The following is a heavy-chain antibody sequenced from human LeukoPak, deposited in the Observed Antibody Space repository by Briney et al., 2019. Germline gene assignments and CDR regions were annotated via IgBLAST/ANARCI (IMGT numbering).Heavy chain of an antibody. CDR2: ISAGGVST. V-gene: IGHV3-23*01. Sequence: SGGSLRLSCTASGFRFGVFAMIWVRQAPGRGLEWVSSISAGGVSTHYADRVKGRFTVSRDNSKSSMYLQMDSLRVEDTAVYFCAKDPVHLSRSFDNWGQGTLVSVSA. J-gene: IGHJ4*02. D-gene: IGHD6-6*01. CDR3: AKDPVHLSRSFDN. CDR1: GFRFGVFA.